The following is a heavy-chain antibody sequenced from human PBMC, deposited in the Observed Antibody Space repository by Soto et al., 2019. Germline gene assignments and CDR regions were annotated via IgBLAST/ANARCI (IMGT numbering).Heavy chain of an antibody. CDR1: GFTFSAYA. J-gene: IGHJ6*02. V-gene: IGHV3-23*01. CDR2: ISGRGANT. Sequence: EVQLLESGGGLVQPGGSQRLSCAASGFTFSAYAMTWVRQAPGKGLEWVSSISGRGANTYYADSVKGRFTISRDNSKNTVSLQMSSLRADDTAVYYCAKSPDFYYYGMDVWGQGTTVSVSS. CDR3: AKSPDFYYYGMDV.